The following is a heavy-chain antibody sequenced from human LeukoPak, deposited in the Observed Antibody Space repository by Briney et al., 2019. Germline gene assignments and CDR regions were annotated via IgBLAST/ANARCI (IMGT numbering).Heavy chain of an antibody. J-gene: IGHJ4*02. V-gene: IGHV3-33*01. CDR3: ARARWYGDQGPGYFDS. D-gene: IGHD2-15*01. CDR2: IWADASNE. CDR1: GFTFMSYA. Sequence: WGSLRLSCAASGFTFMSYAMDWFRQTPGKGREGWAGIWADASNEYYADSVKGRFTISRYNSKNTLYLQMNSLRIEQRAMSYCARARWYGDQGPGYFDSSGQGSLVTVSS.